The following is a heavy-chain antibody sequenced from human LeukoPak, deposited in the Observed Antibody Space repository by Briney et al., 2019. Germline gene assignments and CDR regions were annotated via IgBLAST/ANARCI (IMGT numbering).Heavy chain of an antibody. Sequence: GGSLRFSCVASGFTFSSYSMNWVRQAPGKGLEWVSSIGGTGTSIYYADSVKGRFTISRDNAKNSLFLQMNSLRAEDTAVYYCARERREQDFDYWGQGTLVTVSS. V-gene: IGHV3-21*01. CDR1: GFTFSSYS. CDR2: IGGTGTSI. J-gene: IGHJ4*02. CDR3: ARERREQDFDY. D-gene: IGHD1-26*01.